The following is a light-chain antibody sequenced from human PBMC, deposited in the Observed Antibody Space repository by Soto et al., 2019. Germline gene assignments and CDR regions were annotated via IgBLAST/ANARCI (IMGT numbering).Light chain of an antibody. J-gene: IGLJ3*02. CDR3: CSYAGSSTWV. V-gene: IGLV2-23*01. CDR2: EGD. Sequence: QSVLTQPASVSGSPGQSITISCTATSSDVGSYDLVSWYQQYPDKVPKVMIYEGDKRPSGVSNRFSGSKSGNTASLTISGLQAEDEAYYYCCSYAGSSTWVFGGGTKLTVL. CDR1: SSDVGSYDL.